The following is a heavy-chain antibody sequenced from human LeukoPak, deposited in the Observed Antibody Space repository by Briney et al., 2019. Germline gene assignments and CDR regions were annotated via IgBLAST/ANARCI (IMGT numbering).Heavy chain of an antibody. J-gene: IGHJ4*02. Sequence: GGSLRLSCAASGFTFNTYWMTWVRQAPGKGLEWVANIKQDGSEKYCVDSVEGRFTISRDNAKNSLYLQMNSLRAEDTAVYYCAKDGLRYFDWLLSYFDYWGQGTLVTVSS. CDR3: AKDGLRYFDWLLSYFDY. CDR1: GFTFNTYW. V-gene: IGHV3-7*01. D-gene: IGHD3-9*01. CDR2: IKQDGSEK.